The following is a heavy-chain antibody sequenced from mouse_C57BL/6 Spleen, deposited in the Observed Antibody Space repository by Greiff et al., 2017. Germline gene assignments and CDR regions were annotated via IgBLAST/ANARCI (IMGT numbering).Heavy chain of an antibody. Sequence: QVQLKESGAELVRPGASVTLSCKASGYTFTDYEMHWVKQTPVHGLEWIGAIDPETGGTAYNQKFKGKAILTADKSSSTAYMELRSLTSEDSAVYYCTRWVYGSRDFDYWGQGTTLTVSS. J-gene: IGHJ2*01. D-gene: IGHD1-1*01. V-gene: IGHV1-15*01. CDR1: GYTFTDYE. CDR2: IDPETGGT. CDR3: TRWVYGSRDFDY.